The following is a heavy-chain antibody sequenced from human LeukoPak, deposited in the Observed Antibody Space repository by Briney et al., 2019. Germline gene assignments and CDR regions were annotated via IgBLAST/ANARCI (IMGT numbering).Heavy chain of an antibody. D-gene: IGHD7-27*01. J-gene: IGHJ3*02. CDR1: GFTFSSSA. V-gene: IGHV3-30*18. CDR3: AKDRDWGTAFDI. Sequence: GRSLRLSCAASGFTFSSSAMHWVRQHPGKGLEWVAVISYDGKHKYFADSVKGRFTISRDNSRNTLYLQLNSLKADDTAVYYCAKDRDWGTAFDIWGQGTMVTVSS. CDR2: ISYDGKHK.